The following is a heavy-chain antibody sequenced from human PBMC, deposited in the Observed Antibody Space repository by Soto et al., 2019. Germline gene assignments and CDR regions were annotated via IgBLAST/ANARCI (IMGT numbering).Heavy chain of an antibody. Sequence: EVQLLESGGGLVQPGGSLRLSCAASGVTFTSYAMTWVRQVPGEGLQWVSSISKSGDSTYYADSVKGRFTTSRDNSKNTLYLQMNSLRAEDTAIYYCAKGSFGFDYWGQGTLVTGS. D-gene: IGHD3-10*01. CDR3: AKGSFGFDY. CDR1: GVTFTSYA. CDR2: ISKSGDST. J-gene: IGHJ4*02. V-gene: IGHV3-23*01.